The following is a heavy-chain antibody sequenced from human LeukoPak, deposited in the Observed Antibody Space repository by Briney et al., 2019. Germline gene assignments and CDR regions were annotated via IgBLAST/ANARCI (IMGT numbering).Heavy chain of an antibody. CDR2: IYYSGST. V-gene: IGHV4-39*01. Sequence: SETLSLTCTVSGGSISSSSYYWGWIRQPPGKGLEWIGSIYYSGSTYYNPSLKSRVTISVDTSKKLFSLKLGFVTAAEPPVSCGGSNTIFGGVMSDYWGQGTLVTVSS. CDR3: GSNTIFGGVMSDY. D-gene: IGHD3-3*01. CDR1: GGSISSSSYY. J-gene: IGHJ4*02.